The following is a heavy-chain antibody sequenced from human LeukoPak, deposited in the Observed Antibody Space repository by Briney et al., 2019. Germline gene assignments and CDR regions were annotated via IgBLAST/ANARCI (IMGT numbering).Heavy chain of an antibody. J-gene: IGHJ5*02. CDR3: ARSEGP. Sequence: GGSLRLSCAASGFIFSIYAMHWVRQAPGKGLEYVSAISDNGGYTYYANSVKGRFAISRDNSKNRLYLQMGSLRAEDMAVYYCARSEGPWGQGTLVTVSS. CDR1: GFIFSIYA. CDR2: ISDNGGYT. V-gene: IGHV3-64*01.